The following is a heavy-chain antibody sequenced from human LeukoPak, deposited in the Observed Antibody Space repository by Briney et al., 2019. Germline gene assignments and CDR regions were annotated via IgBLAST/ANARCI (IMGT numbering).Heavy chain of an antibody. Sequence: SETLSLTCTVSGGSISSYYWSWIRQPPGKGLEWIGYIYYSGSTYYNPSLKSRVTISVDTSKNQFSLKLSSVTAADTAVYYCASFCSGGSCYSTQTLDYWGQGTLVTVSS. D-gene: IGHD2-15*01. CDR2: IYYSGST. CDR1: GGSISSYY. CDR3: ASFCSGGSCYSTQTLDY. V-gene: IGHV4-59*08. J-gene: IGHJ4*02.